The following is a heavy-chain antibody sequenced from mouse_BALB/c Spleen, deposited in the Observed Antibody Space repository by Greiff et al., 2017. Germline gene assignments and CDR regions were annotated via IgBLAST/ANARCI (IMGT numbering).Heavy chain of an antibody. CDR3: ARPVVAHYYAMDY. V-gene: IGHV1-15*01. CDR1: GYTFTDYE. D-gene: IGHD1-1*01. CDR2: IDPETGGT. Sequence: VQRVESGAELVRPGASVTLSCKASGYTFTDYEMHWVKQTPVHGLEWIGAIDPETGGTAYNQKFKGKATLTADKSSSTAYMELRSLTSEDSAVYYCARPVVAHYYAMDYWGQGTSVTVSS. J-gene: IGHJ4*01.